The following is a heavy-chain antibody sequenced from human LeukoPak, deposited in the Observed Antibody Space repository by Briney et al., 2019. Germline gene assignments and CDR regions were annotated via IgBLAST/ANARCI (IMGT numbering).Heavy chain of an antibody. CDR2: IYNSGST. J-gene: IGHJ2*01. CDR3: ARDKGPYWYFDL. V-gene: IGHV4-59*01. CDR1: GGSISSYY. Sequence: SETLSLTCTVSGGSISSYYWNWLRQPPGKGLEGIGNIYNSGSTDYNPPLKSRVTISVNLSKKQTSLKLTSVTAADTALYYCARDKGPYWYFDLWGRGTLVTVSS.